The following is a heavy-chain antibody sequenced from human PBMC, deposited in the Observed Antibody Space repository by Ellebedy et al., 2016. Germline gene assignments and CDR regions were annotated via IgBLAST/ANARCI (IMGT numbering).Heavy chain of an antibody. Sequence: GESLKISCADSGFTFSTYWMYWVRQAPGKGLVWVARIGPDGTDTRHADSVKGRFTISRDNSKNTLYLQMNSLTVEDTAVYYCAKGNAVPGPEPLDFWGQGTLVTVSS. CDR2: IGPDGTDT. D-gene: IGHD6-19*01. J-gene: IGHJ4*02. CDR1: GFTFSTYW. CDR3: AKGNAVPGPEPLDF. V-gene: IGHV3-74*01.